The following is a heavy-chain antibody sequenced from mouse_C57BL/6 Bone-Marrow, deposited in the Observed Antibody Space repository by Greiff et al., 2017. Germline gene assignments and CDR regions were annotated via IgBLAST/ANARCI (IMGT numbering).Heavy chain of an antibody. V-gene: IGHV5-9*01. CDR1: GFTFSSYT. CDR2: ISGGGGNT. J-gene: IGHJ1*03. Sequence: EVMLVESGGGLVKPGGSLKLSCAASGFTFSSYTMSWVRQTPEKRLEWVATISGGGGNTYYPDSVKGRFTISRDNAKNTLYLQMSSLRSEDTALYYCARLWAGYFDVWGTGTTVTVSS. CDR3: ARLWAGYFDV.